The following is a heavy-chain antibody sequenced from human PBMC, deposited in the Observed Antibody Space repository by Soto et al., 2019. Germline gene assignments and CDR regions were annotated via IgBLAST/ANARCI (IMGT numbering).Heavy chain of an antibody. CDR2: IKRKTDGGTT. V-gene: IGHV3-15*07. CDR3: AKGGWLRFRY. Sequence: SLRLSCAASGFIFRNDWIKWFRQAPGKGLEWVGRIKRKTDGGTTDFAAPVKGRFAISRDDSKNMVYLQMNSLRAEDTDVYYCAKGGWLRFRYWGQGTLVTVSS. J-gene: IGHJ4*02. CDR1: GFIFRNDW. D-gene: IGHD5-12*01.